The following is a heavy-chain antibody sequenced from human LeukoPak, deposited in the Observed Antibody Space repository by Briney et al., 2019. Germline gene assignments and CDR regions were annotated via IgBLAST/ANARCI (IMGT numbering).Heavy chain of an antibody. CDR3: ARRWNYGRNYYIDV. D-gene: IGHD1-7*01. CDR2: INDSGTI. Sequence: PSETLSLTCAVYGGSFSHYYWSCIRQSPRMGLEWIAEINDSGTINYNPSLMSRVTISLDKSKNQFSLKLSSATAADTAVYYCARRWNYGRNYYIDVWGKGATVSVSS. V-gene: IGHV4-34*01. CDR1: GGSFSHYY. J-gene: IGHJ6*03.